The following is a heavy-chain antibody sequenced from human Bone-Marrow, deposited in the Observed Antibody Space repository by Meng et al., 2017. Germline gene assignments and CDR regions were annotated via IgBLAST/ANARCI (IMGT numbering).Heavy chain of an antibody. CDR3: VKEWELGSFDY. CDR1: GYTFTGYY. CDR2: INPNSGGT. Sequence: QVPLGASGAEVKKPGASVTVSCKASGYTFTGYYINWVRQAPGQGLEWMGRINPNSGGTNYAQNFQGRVTMTRDTSISTVYMELSRLTSDDTAVYYCVKEWELGSFDYWGQGTLVTVSS. D-gene: IGHD1-26*01. V-gene: IGHV1-2*06. J-gene: IGHJ4*02.